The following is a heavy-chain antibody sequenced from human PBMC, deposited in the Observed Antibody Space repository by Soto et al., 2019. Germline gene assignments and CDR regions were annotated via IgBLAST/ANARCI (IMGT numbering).Heavy chain of an antibody. CDR3: ARPPGVAAAGLGY. CDR1: GFTFSDYY. CDR2: ISSTSSTI. D-gene: IGHD6-13*01. J-gene: IGHJ4*02. V-gene: IGHV3-11*01. Sequence: QVQLVESGGGLVKPGGSLRLSCAASGFTFSDYYMSWIRQAPGKGLEWVSYISSTSSTIYYADSVKGRFTISRDNAKNSLYLQMNSLGVEDTALYYWARPPGVAAAGLGYWGQGTLVTVSS.